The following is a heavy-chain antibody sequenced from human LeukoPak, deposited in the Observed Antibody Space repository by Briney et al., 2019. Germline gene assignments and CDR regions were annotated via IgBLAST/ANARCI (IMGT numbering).Heavy chain of an antibody. CDR1: GYTFTSYG. Sequence: ASAKVSCKASGYTFTSYGISWVRQAPGQGLEWMGWISAYNGNTNYAQKLQGRVTMTTDTSTSTAYMELRSLRSDDTAVYYCARCTYYYDSSGYFELDYWGQGTLVTVSS. J-gene: IGHJ4*02. V-gene: IGHV1-18*01. D-gene: IGHD3-22*01. CDR3: ARCTYYYDSSGYFELDY. CDR2: ISAYNGNT.